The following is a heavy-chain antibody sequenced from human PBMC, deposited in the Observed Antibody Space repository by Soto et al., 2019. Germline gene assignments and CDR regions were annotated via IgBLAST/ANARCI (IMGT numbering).Heavy chain of an antibody. CDR2: ISYDGSNK. V-gene: IGHV3-30-3*01. CDR3: ARGPDYGDYHFDY. J-gene: IGHJ4*02. CDR1: GFTFSSYA. Sequence: LIXCCASSGFTFSSYAMHWVRQAPGKGLEWVAVISYDGSNKYYADSVKGRFTISRDNSKNTLYLQMNSLRAEDTAVYYCARGPDYGDYHFDYWGQGTLVTVSS. D-gene: IGHD4-17*01.